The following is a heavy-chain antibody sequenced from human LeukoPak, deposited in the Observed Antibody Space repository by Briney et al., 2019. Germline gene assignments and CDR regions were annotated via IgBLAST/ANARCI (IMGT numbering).Heavy chain of an antibody. J-gene: IGHJ4*02. CDR1: GFTFSSYD. Sequence: GGSLRLYCAASGFTFSSYDMSWVRQAPGKGLEWVSGLSGSGASTYYADSVKGRLTISRDNSKRTLYLQMNNLRVEDTAVYYCAKGFYGSGTKNYFDYWGQGTLVTVSS. D-gene: IGHD3-10*01. CDR3: AKGFYGSGTKNYFDY. CDR2: LSGSGAST. V-gene: IGHV3-23*01.